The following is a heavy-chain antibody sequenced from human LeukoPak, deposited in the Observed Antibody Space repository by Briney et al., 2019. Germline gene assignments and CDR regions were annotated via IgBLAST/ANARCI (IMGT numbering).Heavy chain of an antibody. CDR1: GYTLTELS. Sequence: ASVTVSCKVSGYTLTELSMHWVRQAPGKGLEWMGGFDPEDGETIYAQKFQGRVTMTEDTSTDTAYMELSSLRSEDTAVYYCATDLRGEDAFDIWGQGTMVTVSS. D-gene: IGHD2-21*01. V-gene: IGHV1-24*01. CDR2: FDPEDGET. J-gene: IGHJ3*02. CDR3: ATDLRGEDAFDI.